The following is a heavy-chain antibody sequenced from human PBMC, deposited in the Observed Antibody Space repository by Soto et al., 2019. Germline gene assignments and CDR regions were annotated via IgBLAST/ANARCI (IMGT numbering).Heavy chain of an antibody. V-gene: IGHV3-30*18. CDR2: VSYDGSSE. J-gene: IGHJ6*02. CDR3: AKAGYCVRGNFYDYYPYGMDV. Sequence: VQMVESGGGVVQPGRSLRLTCAASGFTFSDYGMRWVRQAPRKGLEWVAVVSYDGSSEYYADSVKGRFTISRDNSKNTLHLQMNSLRPEDTAVYYCAKAGYCVRGNFYDYYPYGMDVWGQGTTVIV. CDR1: GFTFSDYG. D-gene: IGHD3-16*01.